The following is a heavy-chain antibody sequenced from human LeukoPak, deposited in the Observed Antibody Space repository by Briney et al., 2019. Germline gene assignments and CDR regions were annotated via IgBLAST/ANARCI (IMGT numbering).Heavy chain of an antibody. CDR1: GFIFSSYA. CDR2: ISGSGGST. CDR3: AKKSIMGDSSSWYYFDY. J-gene: IGHJ4*02. V-gene: IGHV3-23*01. D-gene: IGHD6-13*01. Sequence: GGSLRLSCAASGFIFSSYAMSWVRQAPGKGLEWVSAISGSGGSTYYADSVKGRFTISRDNSKNTLYLQMNSLRAEDTAVYYCAKKSIMGDSSSWYYFDYWGQGTLVTVSS.